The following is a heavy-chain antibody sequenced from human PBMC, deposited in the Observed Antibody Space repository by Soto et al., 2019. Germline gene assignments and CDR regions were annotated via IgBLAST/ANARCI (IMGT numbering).Heavy chain of an antibody. CDR2: ISYDGSNK. D-gene: IGHD7-27*01. Sequence: PGGSLRLSCAASGFTFSSYGMHWVRQAPGKGLEWVAVISYDGSNKYYADSVKGRFTISRDNSKNTLYLQMNSLRAEDTAVYYCAKELGIGHFVFDYWGQGTLVTVSS. J-gene: IGHJ4*02. CDR1: GFTFSSYG. CDR3: AKELGIGHFVFDY. V-gene: IGHV3-30*18.